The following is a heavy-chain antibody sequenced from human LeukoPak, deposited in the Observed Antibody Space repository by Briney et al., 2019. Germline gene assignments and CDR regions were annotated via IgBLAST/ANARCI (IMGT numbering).Heavy chain of an antibody. CDR3: ASGATPDY. J-gene: IGHJ4*02. V-gene: IGHV3-48*02. Sequence: RGGSLRLPCAASGFIFSSYSLNWVRQAPGKGLEWVSSISSGSSTIYYADSVKGRFTISRDNAKNSLYLQMNSLRDEDTAVYYCASGATPDYWGQVALVTVSS. D-gene: IGHD3-16*01. CDR2: ISSGSSTI. CDR1: GFIFSSYS.